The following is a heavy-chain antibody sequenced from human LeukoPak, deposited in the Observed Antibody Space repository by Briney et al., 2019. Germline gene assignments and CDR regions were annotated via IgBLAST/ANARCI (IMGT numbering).Heavy chain of an antibody. D-gene: IGHD2-15*01. CDR1: GYTFISYY. V-gene: IGHV1-46*01. J-gene: IGHJ4*02. CDR3: ARDPSGGTSYDY. Sequence: GASVKVSCKASGYTFISYYMHWVRQAPGQGLEWMGIINPSGGSTSYAQKFQGRVTMTRDTSTSTVYMELSSLRSEDTAVYYCARDPSGGTSYDYWGQGTLVTVSS. CDR2: INPSGGST.